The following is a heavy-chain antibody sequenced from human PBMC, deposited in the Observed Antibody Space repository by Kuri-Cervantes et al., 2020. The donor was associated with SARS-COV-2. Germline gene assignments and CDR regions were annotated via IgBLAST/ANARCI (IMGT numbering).Heavy chain of an antibody. V-gene: IGHV4-39*01. CDR1: GGSIISSDYY. D-gene: IGHD3-22*01. CDR3: ATHPKELRIVVVNWFDP. CDR2: IYYSGVT. Sequence: GSLTLSCTVSGGSIISSDYYWAWVRQSPGKGLEWIGTIYYSGVTYYSPSLKSRVTISVDTSKNQFSLNLRSVTVADTGVYYCATHPKELRIVVVNWFDPWGPGTRVTVSS. J-gene: IGHJ5*02.